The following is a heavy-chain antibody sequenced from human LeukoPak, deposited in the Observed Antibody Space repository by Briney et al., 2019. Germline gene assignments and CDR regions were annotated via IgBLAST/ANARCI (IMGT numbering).Heavy chain of an antibody. CDR1: GFTFTNYG. Sequence: GGSLRLSCAASGFTFTNYGMHWVRQAPGKGLEWVAVISYNGGHKYYADSVKGRFTISGDNSKNTLYLQMNSLRTEDTALYYCAKGQEQQLAIFDYWGQGTLVTVSS. J-gene: IGHJ4*02. CDR3: AKGQEQQLAIFDY. D-gene: IGHD6-13*01. CDR2: ISYNGGHK. V-gene: IGHV3-30*18.